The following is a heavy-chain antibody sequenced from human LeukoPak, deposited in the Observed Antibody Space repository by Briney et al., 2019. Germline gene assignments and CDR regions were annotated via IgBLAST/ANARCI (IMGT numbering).Heavy chain of an antibody. D-gene: IGHD4-23*01. Sequence: PGGSLRLSCAASGFTFSDYYMSWIRQAPGKGLEGVSHSRSSSSYTKYADSVKGRFSISRDNAKNSLDLQMNSLRAEDTAVYYCARDLSLYGGPTMGGDAFDIWGQGTMVTVSS. J-gene: IGHJ3*02. CDR2: SRSSSSYT. CDR3: ARDLSLYGGPTMGGDAFDI. V-gene: IGHV3-11*06. CDR1: GFTFSDYY.